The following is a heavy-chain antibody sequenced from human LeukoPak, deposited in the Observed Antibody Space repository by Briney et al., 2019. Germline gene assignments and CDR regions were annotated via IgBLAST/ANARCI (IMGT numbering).Heavy chain of an antibody. J-gene: IGHJ4*02. D-gene: IGHD6-19*01. CDR3: ATGYSAWSFGY. CDR1: GVTFSSYA. V-gene: IGHV3-30-3*01. CDR2: ISYDGSSK. Sequence: GGSLRLSCAASGVTFSSYAMYWVRQAPGKGLDWVAVISYDGSSKYYADSVKGRFTISRDNSKNTLYLQMNSLRAEDTAMYFCATGYSAWSFGYWGQGTLVTVSS.